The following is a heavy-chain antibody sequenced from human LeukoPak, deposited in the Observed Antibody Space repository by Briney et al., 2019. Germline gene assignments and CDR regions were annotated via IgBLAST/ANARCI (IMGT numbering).Heavy chain of an antibody. CDR2: IYTSGSP. J-gene: IGHJ4*02. CDR1: GGAISSYY. D-gene: IGHD4-11*01. V-gene: IGHV4-4*09. Sequence: PSETLSLTCTVSGGAISSYYWTWIRQPLGKGLEWIGYIYTSGSPIYSPSLKSRVTMSVDAAKNQFSLNLTSVTAADTAVYYCARRHNNYYFDYWGQGTLVTVSS. CDR3: ARRHNNYYFDY.